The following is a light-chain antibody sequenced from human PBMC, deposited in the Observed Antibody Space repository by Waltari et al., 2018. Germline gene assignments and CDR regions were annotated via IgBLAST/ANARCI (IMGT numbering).Light chain of an antibody. CDR1: QSIRSN. J-gene: IGKJ1*01. V-gene: IGKV3-15*01. CDR2: GAS. Sequence: EIVITQSPATLSVFPGERATLSCRASQSIRSNLAWYQLKPGQAPRLLIYGASTRATGIPARFSGSGSGTEFTLTISSLQSEDFAVYFCQQYDNWLGTFGQGTKVEIK. CDR3: QQYDNWLGT.